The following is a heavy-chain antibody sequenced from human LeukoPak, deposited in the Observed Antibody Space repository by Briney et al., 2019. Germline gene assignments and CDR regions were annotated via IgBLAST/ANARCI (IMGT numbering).Heavy chain of an antibody. CDR1: GGSISSGGYY. CDR2: IYHSGST. CDR3: ARDGVRGHWYFDL. Sequence: KSSETLSLTCTVSGGSISSGGYYWSWIRQPPGKGLEWIGSIYHSGSTYYNPSLKSRVTISVDTSKNQFSLKLSSVTAADTAVYYCARDGVRGHWYFDLWGRGTLVTVSS. V-gene: IGHV4-39*07. D-gene: IGHD2-8*01. J-gene: IGHJ2*01.